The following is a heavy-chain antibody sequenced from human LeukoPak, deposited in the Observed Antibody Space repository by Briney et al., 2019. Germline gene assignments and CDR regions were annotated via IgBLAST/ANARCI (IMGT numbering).Heavy chain of an antibody. V-gene: IGHV4-61*05. J-gene: IGHJ4*02. CDR1: GGSISSSSYY. CDR3: ARGLGPPSIAARRYFDY. CDR2: IYYSGST. Sequence: PSETLSLTCTVSGGSISSSSYYWGWIRQPPGKGLEWIGYIYYSGSTNYNPSLKSRVTISVDASKNQSSLKLSSVTAADTAVYYCARGLGPPSIAARRYFDYWGQGTLVTVSS. D-gene: IGHD6-6*01.